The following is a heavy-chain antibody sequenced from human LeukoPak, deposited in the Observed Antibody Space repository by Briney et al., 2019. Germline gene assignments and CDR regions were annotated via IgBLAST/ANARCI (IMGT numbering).Heavy chain of an antibody. CDR2: IKQDGSEK. CDR3: ARGKSSGAPGAY. J-gene: IGHJ4*02. Sequence: GGSLRLSCAAPGFTFSNYWMSWVRQAPGKGLEWVANIKQDGSEKYYVDSVKDRFTISRDNAKNSLCLQMNSLRADDTAVYYCARGKSSGAPGAYWGQGTLVTVSS. CDR1: GFTFSNYW. V-gene: IGHV3-7*03. D-gene: IGHD6-19*01.